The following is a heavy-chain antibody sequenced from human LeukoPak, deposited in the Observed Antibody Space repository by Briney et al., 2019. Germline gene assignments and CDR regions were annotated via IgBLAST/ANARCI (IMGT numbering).Heavy chain of an antibody. V-gene: IGHV1-18*01. J-gene: IGHJ6*02. CDR2: ISAYNGNT. Sequence: GASVKVSCKASGYTFTSYGISWVRQAPGQGLEWMGWISAYNGNTNYAQKLQGRVTMTTDTSTSTAYMELRSLRSDDTAVYYCARVGYCSSTSCLSYGMDVWGQGTTVTVFS. CDR1: GYTFTSYG. D-gene: IGHD2-2*01. CDR3: ARVGYCSSTSCLSYGMDV.